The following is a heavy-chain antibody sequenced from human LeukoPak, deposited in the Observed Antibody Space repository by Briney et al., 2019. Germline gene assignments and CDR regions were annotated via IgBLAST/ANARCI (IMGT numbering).Heavy chain of an antibody. CDR1: GFTFSRFW. J-gene: IGHJ4*02. CDR2: IKQDGSEK. CDR3: ARGEWSSSPFDY. Sequence: GGSLRLSCAASGFTFSRFWMSWVRQAPGKGLEWVANIKQDGSEKYYVDSVKGRFTISRDNAKNSLYLQMNSLRAEDTAVYYCARGEWSSSPFDYWGQGTLVTVSS. V-gene: IGHV3-7*01. D-gene: IGHD6-6*01.